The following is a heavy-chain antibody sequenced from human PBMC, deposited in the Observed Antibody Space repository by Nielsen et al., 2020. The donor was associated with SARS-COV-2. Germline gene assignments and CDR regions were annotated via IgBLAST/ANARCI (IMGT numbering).Heavy chain of an antibody. V-gene: IGHV4-59*01. D-gene: IGHD3-10*01. CDR2: TYEIGSP. CDR3: ARGLLLLWFGDPSKYYFDF. Sequence: SETLSLTCSVSGGTINDYYSSWIRQPPGKALEWIGYTYEIGSPNYNPSLKSPVNISVDTSKNQFSLRLSSVTAADTAVYYCARGLLLLWFGDPSKYYFDFWGPGTLVTVSS. J-gene: IGHJ4*02. CDR1: GGTINDYY.